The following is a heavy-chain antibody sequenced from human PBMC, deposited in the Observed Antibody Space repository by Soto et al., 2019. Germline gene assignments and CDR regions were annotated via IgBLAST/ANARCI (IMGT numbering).Heavy chain of an antibody. CDR1: GLIFSNYG. CDR3: AKDRPVKARSGSLSS. J-gene: IGHJ5*02. CDR2: ISHDGKNK. D-gene: IGHD1-26*01. V-gene: IGHV3-30*18. Sequence: LRLSCAASGLIFSNYGMHWVRQAPGKGLEWVALISHDGKNKYYADSVQGRFTISRDNSKNTLYLQMNSLRGDDTAVYYCAKDRPVKARSGSLSSWGQGTLVTVSS.